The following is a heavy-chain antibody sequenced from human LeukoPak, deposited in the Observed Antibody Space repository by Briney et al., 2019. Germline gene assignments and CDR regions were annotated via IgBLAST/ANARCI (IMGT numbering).Heavy chain of an antibody. Sequence: SETLSLTCTVSGYSISSGYYWGWIRQPPGKGLEWIGEINHSGSTNYNPSLKSRVTISVDTSKNQSSLKLSSVTAADTAVYYCARRAWSKGRYFDWFGRRPNWFDPWGQGTLVTVSS. CDR3: ARRAWSKGRYFDWFGRRPNWFDP. D-gene: IGHD3-9*01. J-gene: IGHJ5*02. V-gene: IGHV4-38-2*02. CDR2: INHSGST. CDR1: GYSISSGYY.